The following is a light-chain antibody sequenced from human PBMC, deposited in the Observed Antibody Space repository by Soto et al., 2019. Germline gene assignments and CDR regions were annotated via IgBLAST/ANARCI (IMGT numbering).Light chain of an antibody. CDR1: QSVSNN. J-gene: IGKJ4*01. CDR2: GAS. Sequence: EIVMTQSPVTLSVSPVDRATLSCRASQSVSNNLAWYQQKPAQAPRLLIYGASTRATGIPARFSGSGSGTEFTLTISSLQSADFAIYYCQQYDNWPLTFGGGTKVDIK. CDR3: QQYDNWPLT. V-gene: IGKV3-15*01.